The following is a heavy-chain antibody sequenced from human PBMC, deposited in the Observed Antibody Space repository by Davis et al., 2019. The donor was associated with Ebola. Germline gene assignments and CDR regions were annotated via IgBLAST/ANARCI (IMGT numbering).Heavy chain of an antibody. D-gene: IGHD3-10*01. Sequence: GESLKISCKGSGYSFTSYWISWVRQMPGKGLEWMGRIDPSDSYTNYSPSFQGHVTISADKSISTAYLQWSSLKASDTAMYYCARLSGGYPQVGSFGPPGDYWGQGTLVTVSS. CDR3: ARLSGGYPQVGSFGPPGDY. CDR2: IDPSDSYT. J-gene: IGHJ4*02. CDR1: GYSFTSYW. V-gene: IGHV5-10-1*01.